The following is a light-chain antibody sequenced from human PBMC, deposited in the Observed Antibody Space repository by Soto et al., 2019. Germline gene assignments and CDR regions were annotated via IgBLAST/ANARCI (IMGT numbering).Light chain of an antibody. Sequence: QSVLTQPPSVAGAPGPRVTICFTGSSSNIGAGFDVHWYQQLPGTVPKLLIYRNHNRPSEVSDRFSGSQSGTSASLAITRLQAEDEADYYCQSYDSSLGEMVFGGGTKVTVL. CDR2: RNH. CDR3: QSYDSSLGEMV. J-gene: IGLJ2*01. CDR1: SSNIGAGFD. V-gene: IGLV1-40*01.